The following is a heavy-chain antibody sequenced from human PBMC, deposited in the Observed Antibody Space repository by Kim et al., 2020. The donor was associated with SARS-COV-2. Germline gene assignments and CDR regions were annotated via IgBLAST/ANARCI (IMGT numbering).Heavy chain of an antibody. J-gene: IGHJ4*02. CDR3: ARREGSGWYGSFDY. CDR2: IYYSGST. V-gene: IGHV4-59*08. Sequence: SETLSLTCTVSGGSISSYYWSWIRQPPGKGLEWIGYIYYSGSTNYNPSLKSRVTISVDTSKNQFSLKLSSVTAADTAVYYCARREGSGWYGSFDYWGQGT. CDR1: GGSISSYY. D-gene: IGHD6-19*01.